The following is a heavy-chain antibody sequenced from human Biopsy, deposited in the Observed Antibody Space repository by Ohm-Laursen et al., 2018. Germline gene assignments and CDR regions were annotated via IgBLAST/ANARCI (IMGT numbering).Heavy chain of an antibody. CDR1: GFTFSSHA. CDR3: AKEVFSAVGTSGFDP. Sequence: GSLRLSCAASGFTFSSHAMSWVRQAPGKGLECVSLINGSGGSTYYADPVKGRFTISRDNSKKTVYLQMKSLRAEDTAVYYCAKEVFSAVGTSGFDPWGQGTLVTVSS. J-gene: IGHJ5*02. V-gene: IGHV3-23*01. D-gene: IGHD1/OR15-1a*01. CDR2: INGSGGST.